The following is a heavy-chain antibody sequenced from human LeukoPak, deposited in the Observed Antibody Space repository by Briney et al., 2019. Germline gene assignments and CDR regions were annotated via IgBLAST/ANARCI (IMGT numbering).Heavy chain of an antibody. CDR3: ARVAGGIYGSGSYLDY. J-gene: IGHJ4*02. CDR2: DNPNSGGT. CDR1: GYAFPFYY. D-gene: IGHD3-10*01. V-gene: IGHV1-2*04. Sequence: ASVQGSCHASGYAFPFYYMHWVGQAPGQGLGWMGWDNPNSGGTNYAQKFQGWGNMTRDTSISTAYMELSRLRSDDTAVYFCARVAGGIYGSGSYLDYSGQGALVTVSS.